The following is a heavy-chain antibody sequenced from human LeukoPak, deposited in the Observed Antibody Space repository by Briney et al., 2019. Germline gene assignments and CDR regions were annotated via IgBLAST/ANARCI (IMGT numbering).Heavy chain of an antibody. Sequence: SETLSLTCTVSGGSISSYYWSWIRQPPGKGLEWIGYIYYSGSTNYNPSLKSRVTISVDTSKNQFSLKLSSVTAADTAVYYCARDGDGRSTSPFDYWGQGTLVTVSS. V-gene: IGHV4-59*01. CDR2: IYYSGST. J-gene: IGHJ4*02. CDR1: GGSISSYY. CDR3: ARDGDGRSTSPFDY. D-gene: IGHD2-2*01.